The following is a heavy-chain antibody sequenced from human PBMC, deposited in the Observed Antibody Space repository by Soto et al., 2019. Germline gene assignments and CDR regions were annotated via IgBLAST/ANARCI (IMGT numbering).Heavy chain of an antibody. J-gene: IGHJ6*02. CDR1: GYTFTGYY. V-gene: IGHV1-2*04. D-gene: IGHD1-1*01. Sequence: ASVKVSCKASGYTFTGYYMHWVRQAPGQGLEWMGWINPNSGGTNYAQKFQGWVTMTRDTSISTAYMELSRLRSDDTAVYYCARRREPPKQNYGMDVWGQGTTVTVSS. CDR2: INPNSGGT. CDR3: ARRREPPKQNYGMDV.